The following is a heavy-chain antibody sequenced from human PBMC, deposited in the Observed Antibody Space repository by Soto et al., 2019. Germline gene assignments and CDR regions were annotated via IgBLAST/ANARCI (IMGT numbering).Heavy chain of an antibody. V-gene: IGHV4-39*01. CDR2: ISDSGST. J-gene: IGHJ4*02. CDR1: GGSITSSTYY. Sequence: SETLSLTCTVSGGSITSSTYYWGWIRQPPGKGLEWIGSISDSGSTYYNPSLKSRVSMSVDTSKNQFSLRLSSVTAADTAVYYCARHVRPSFDYWGQGTLVTVSS. CDR3: ARHVRPSFDY.